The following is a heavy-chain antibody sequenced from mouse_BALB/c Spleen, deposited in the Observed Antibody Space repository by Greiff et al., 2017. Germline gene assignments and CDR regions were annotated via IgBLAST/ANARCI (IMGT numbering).Heavy chain of an antibody. J-gene: IGHJ2*01. CDR1: GFNIKDYY. CDR3: ARGLPYYFDY. Sequence: VQLQQSGAELVRPGALVKLSCKASGFNIKDYYMNWVKQRHEQGLEWIGWIDPENGNTIYDQKFQGKASITADTSSNTAYLQLSSLTSEDTAVYYCARGLPYYFDYWGQGTTLTVSS. V-gene: IGHV14-1*02. CDR2: IDPENGNT. D-gene: IGHD2-4*01.